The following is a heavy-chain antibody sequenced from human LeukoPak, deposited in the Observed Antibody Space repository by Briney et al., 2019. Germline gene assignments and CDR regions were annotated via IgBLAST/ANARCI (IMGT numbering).Heavy chain of an antibody. CDR3: ARDKRDYDFWSGYFFDY. CDR1: GFTFSNAW. Sequence: GGSLRLSCAVSGFTFSNAWMTWVRQAPGKGLEWVANIKQDGSEKYYVDSVKGRFTISRDNAKNSLYLQMYSLRAEDTAVYYCARDKRDYDFWSGYFFDYWGQGTLVTVSS. J-gene: IGHJ4*02. V-gene: IGHV3-7*01. D-gene: IGHD3-3*01. CDR2: IKQDGSEK.